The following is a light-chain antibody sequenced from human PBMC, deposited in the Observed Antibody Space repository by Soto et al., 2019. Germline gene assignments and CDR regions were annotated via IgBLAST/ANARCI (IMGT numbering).Light chain of an antibody. Sequence: QSALTQPASVSGSPGQSITISCTGTSSDVGSYNLVSWYQQHPGKAPKLMIYEVSKRPSGVSNRFSGSKSGNTASLTISGLQAEDEADYYCSSYAGSSTYVVFGGGTKLNVL. CDR1: SSDVGSYNL. CDR3: SSYAGSSTYVV. CDR2: EVS. J-gene: IGLJ2*01. V-gene: IGLV2-23*02.